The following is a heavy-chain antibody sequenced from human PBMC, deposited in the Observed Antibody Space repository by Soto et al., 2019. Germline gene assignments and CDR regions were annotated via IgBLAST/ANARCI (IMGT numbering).Heavy chain of an antibody. J-gene: IGHJ5*02. Sequence: ASVKVSCKTSGFSFTGYYIHWLRQAPGQGLEWMGWINAHSGGTEYAQKFQGRVTLTRDTSISTAYMTLSSLRSDDTAIYYCAKDLTRQLAYWLDPWGQGTQVTVSS. CDR3: AKDLTRQLAYWLDP. CDR2: INAHSGGT. CDR1: GFSFTGYY. V-gene: IGHV1-2*02. D-gene: IGHD6-6*01.